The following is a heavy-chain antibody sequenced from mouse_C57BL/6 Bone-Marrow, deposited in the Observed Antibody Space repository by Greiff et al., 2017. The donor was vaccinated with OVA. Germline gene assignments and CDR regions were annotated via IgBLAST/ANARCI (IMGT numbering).Heavy chain of an antibody. CDR1: GFTFSDYG. CDR3: ARKRGNYSYAMDY. Sequence: EVNVVESGGGLVKPGGSLKLSCAASGFTFSDYGMHWVRQAPEKGLEWVAYISSGSSTIYYADTVKGRFTISRDNAKNTLFLQMTSLRSEDTAMYYCARKRGNYSYAMDYWGQGTSVTVSS. CDR2: ISSGSSTI. J-gene: IGHJ4*01. D-gene: IGHD2-1*01. V-gene: IGHV5-17*01.